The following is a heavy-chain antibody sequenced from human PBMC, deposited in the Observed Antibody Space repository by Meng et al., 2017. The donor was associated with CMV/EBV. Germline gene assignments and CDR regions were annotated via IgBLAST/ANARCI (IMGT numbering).Heavy chain of an antibody. V-gene: IGHV1-69*05. CDR2: IIPIFGTA. D-gene: IGHD3-3*01. J-gene: IGHJ5*02. Sequence: TFSSYAISWVRQAPGQGLEWMGGIIPIFGTANYAQKFQGRVTITTDESTSTAYMELSSLRSEDTAVYYCARGGGTIFGVVTNNGFDPWGQGTLVTVSS. CDR3: ARGGGTIFGVVTNNGFDP. CDR1: TFSSYA.